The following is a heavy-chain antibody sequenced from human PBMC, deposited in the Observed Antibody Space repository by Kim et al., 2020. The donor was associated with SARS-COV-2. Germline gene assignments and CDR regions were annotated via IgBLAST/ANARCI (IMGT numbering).Heavy chain of an antibody. J-gene: IGHJ6*02. V-gene: IGHV1-18*01. Sequence: ASVKVSCKASGYTFTSYGISWVRQAPGQGLEWRGWISAYNGKTNYAQKLQGRVTMTTDTSTSTAYMELRSLRSDDAAVYYCARVVVGADMVRGVILPPFSLYYYYGMDVWGQGTTVTVSS. CDR2: ISAYNGKT. CDR3: ARVVVGADMVRGVILPPFSLYYYYGMDV. CDR1: GYTFTSYG. D-gene: IGHD3-10*01.